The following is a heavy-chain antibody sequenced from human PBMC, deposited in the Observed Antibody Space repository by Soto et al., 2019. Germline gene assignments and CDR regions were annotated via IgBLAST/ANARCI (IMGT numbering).Heavy chain of an antibody. V-gene: IGHV4-31*03. CDR1: GGSISSGGYY. Sequence: SETLSLTCTVSGGSISSGGYYWSWIRQDPGKGLEWIGYIYYSGSTYYNPSLKSRVTISVDTSKNQFSLKLSSVTAADTAVYYCAREAGYYYDSSGSNFDYWGQGTLVTVSS. J-gene: IGHJ4*02. CDR3: AREAGYYYDSSGSNFDY. CDR2: IYYSGST. D-gene: IGHD3-22*01.